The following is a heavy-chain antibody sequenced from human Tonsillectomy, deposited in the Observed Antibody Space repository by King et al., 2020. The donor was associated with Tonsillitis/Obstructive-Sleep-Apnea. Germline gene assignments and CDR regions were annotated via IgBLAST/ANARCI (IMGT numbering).Heavy chain of an antibody. J-gene: IGHJ3*02. CDR3: AKDIRYFAQGVGFDI. CDR2: ISWNSGSI. CDR1: GFTFEDYA. D-gene: IGHD1-26*01. V-gene: IGHV3-9*01. Sequence: VQLVDSGGGLVQPGRSLRLSCEASGFTFEDYAIHWVRQAPGKGLEWVSGISWNSGSIGYADSVKGRFTISRDNAKNSLYLQMNSLRAEDTALYYCAKDIRYFAQGVGFDICGQGTMVTGSS.